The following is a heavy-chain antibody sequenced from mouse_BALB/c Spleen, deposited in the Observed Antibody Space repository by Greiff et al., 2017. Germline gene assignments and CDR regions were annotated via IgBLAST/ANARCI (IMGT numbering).Heavy chain of an antibody. V-gene: IGHV1-4*02. CDR2: INPSSGYT. D-gene: IGHD2-2*01. Sequence: QVQLKQSAAELARPGASVKMSCKASGYTFTSYTMHWVKQRPGQGLEWIGYINPSSGYTEYNQKFKDKTTLTADKSSSTAYMQLSSLTSEDSAVYYCARWVYYGYDGGNYFDYWGQGTTLTVSS. CDR3: ARWVYYGYDGGNYFDY. CDR1: GYTFTSYT. J-gene: IGHJ2*01.